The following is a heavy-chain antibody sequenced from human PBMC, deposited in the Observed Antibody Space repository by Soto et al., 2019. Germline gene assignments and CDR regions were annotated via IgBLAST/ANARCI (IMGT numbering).Heavy chain of an antibody. CDR1: GGAVNDHY. D-gene: IGHD3-9*01. CDR2: IYYNGNT. V-gene: IGHV4-59*02. J-gene: IGHJ4*02. Sequence: SETLSLTCTLSGGAVNDHYWSFIRQPPGKGLEWIGYIYYNGNTNYNPSLESRVTISVDRSRNQFSLRLTSLTAADTAVYYRARVRTGYFDYWGRGALVTVSS. CDR3: ARVRTGYFDY.